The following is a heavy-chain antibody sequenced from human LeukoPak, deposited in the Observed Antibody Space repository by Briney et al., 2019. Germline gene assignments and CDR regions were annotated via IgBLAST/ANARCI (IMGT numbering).Heavy chain of an antibody. CDR3: TTDTFGARDS. D-gene: IGHD3-10*01. Sequence: GGSLRLSCAASGFTFSSYSMNWVRQAPGKGLVWVSRINEDGSSTSYAESVRGRFTISRDNAKNTLYLQMNSLRAEDAAVYYCTTDTFGARDSWGQGTLVTVSS. J-gene: IGHJ4*02. CDR1: GFTFSSYS. V-gene: IGHV3-74*01. CDR2: INEDGSST.